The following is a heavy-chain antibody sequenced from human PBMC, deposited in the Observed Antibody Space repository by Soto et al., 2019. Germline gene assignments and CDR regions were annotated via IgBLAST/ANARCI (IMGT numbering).Heavy chain of an antibody. D-gene: IGHD6-6*01. CDR3: TRGLASVDY. Sequence: QVQLVQPRAEVKKPGASVKFSCKASGYIFTNFYIHWVRQAPGQGLEWIGIINPNGGSTNYAQNFQGRVTMTRDTSTSTVYMDLSSLRSEDTAVYYCTRGLASVDYWGQGTLINVSS. J-gene: IGHJ4*02. V-gene: IGHV1-46*03. CDR1: GYIFTNFY. CDR2: INPNGGST.